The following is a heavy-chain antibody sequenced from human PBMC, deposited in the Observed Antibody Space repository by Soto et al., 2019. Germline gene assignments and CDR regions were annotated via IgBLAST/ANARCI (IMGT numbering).Heavy chain of an antibody. V-gene: IGHV3-23*01. J-gene: IGHJ4*02. CDR2: ISGSGGST. CDR3: AKGTSSGSYLWGYYFDY. D-gene: IGHD1-26*01. CDR1: GFTFSSYA. Sequence: PVGSVRLSCAASGFTFSSYAMSWVRQAPGKGLEWVSAISGSGGSTYYADSVKGRFTISRDNSKNTLYLQMNSLRAEDTAVYYCAKGTSSGSYLWGYYFDYWGQGTLVTVSS.